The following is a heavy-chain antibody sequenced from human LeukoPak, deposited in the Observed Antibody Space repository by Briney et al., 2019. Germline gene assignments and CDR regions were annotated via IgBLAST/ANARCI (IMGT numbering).Heavy chain of an antibody. Sequence: SVKVSCKASGYTFTSYDINWVRQATGQGLEWMGWMSPNSGITGYAQKFQGRVTMTRNTAISTAYMELSSLRSEDTAVYYCVRTPPNWGADYWGQGTLVTVSS. CDR1: GYTFTSYD. J-gene: IGHJ4*02. CDR3: VRTPPNWGADY. CDR2: MSPNSGIT. V-gene: IGHV1-8*01. D-gene: IGHD7-27*01.